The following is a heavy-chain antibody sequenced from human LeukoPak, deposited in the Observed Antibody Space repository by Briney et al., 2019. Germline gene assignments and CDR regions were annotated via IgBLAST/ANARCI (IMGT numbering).Heavy chain of an antibody. CDR2: IKQDGSEK. V-gene: IGHV3-7*01. Sequence: LTGGSLGLSCAASGFTFSSYWMSWVRQAPGKGLEWVANIKQDGSEKYYVDSVKGRFTISRDNAKTSLYLQMNSLRAEDTAVYYCAREVSDVWWLRRGDDYWGQGTLVTVSS. J-gene: IGHJ4*02. CDR1: GFTFSSYW. D-gene: IGHD5-12*01. CDR3: AREVSDVWWLRRGDDY.